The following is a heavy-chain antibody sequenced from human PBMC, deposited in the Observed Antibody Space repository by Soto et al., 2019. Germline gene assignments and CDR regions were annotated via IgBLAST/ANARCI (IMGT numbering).Heavy chain of an antibody. Sequence: TSETLSLTCTVSGGSISSYYWTWIRQPPGKGLEWIGYIFFNGITNYNPSLKSRVTMSVDTSKNQFSLKLTSVTAADTAVYYCARGGGSGSYAINWFDPWGQGTLVTSPQ. CDR3: ARGGGSGSYAINWFDP. J-gene: IGHJ5*02. V-gene: IGHV4-59*01. CDR1: GGSISSYY. CDR2: IFFNGIT. D-gene: IGHD3-10*01.